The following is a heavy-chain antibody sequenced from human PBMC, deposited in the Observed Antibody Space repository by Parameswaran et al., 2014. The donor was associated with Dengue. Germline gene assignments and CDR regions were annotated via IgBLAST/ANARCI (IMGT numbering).Heavy chain of an antibody. J-gene: IGHJ4*02. D-gene: IGHD5-18*01. CDR1: GGSFSGYY. CDR2: INHSGST. Sequence: GSLRLSCAVYGGSFSGYYWSWIRQPPGKGLEWIGEINHSGSTNYNPSLKSRVTISVDTSKNQFSLKVNSVTAADTAVYYCARPTTRGYSYGYWTDWGQGTLVTVSS. V-gene: IGHV4-34*01. CDR3: ARPTTRGYSYGYWTD.